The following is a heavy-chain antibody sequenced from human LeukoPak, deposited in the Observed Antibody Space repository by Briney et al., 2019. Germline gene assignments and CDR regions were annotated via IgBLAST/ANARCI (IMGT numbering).Heavy chain of an antibody. D-gene: IGHD2-15*01. CDR2: ISSSGSTI. Sequence: GGSLRLSCAASGFTFSDYYMSWIRQAPGKGLEWVSYISSSGSTIYYADSVKGRFTISRDNAKNSLYPQMNSLRAEDTAVYYCARVHCSGGSCYSSVLYYYYGMDVWGQGTTVTVSS. CDR3: ARVHCSGGSCYSSVLYYYYGMDV. CDR1: GFTFSDYY. J-gene: IGHJ6*02. V-gene: IGHV3-11*01.